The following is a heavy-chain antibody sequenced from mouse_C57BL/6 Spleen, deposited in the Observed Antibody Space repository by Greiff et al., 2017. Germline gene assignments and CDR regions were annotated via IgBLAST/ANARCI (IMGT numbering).Heavy chain of an antibody. J-gene: IGHJ4*01. V-gene: IGHV1-69*01. Sequence: VQLQQPGAELVMPGASVKLSCKASGYTFTSYWMHWVKQRPGQGLEWIGEIDPSDSYTNYNQKFKGKSTLPVDKSSSTAYMQLSSLTSEDSAVYYCARVGGNYGAMDYWGQGTSVTVSS. CDR2: IDPSDSYT. CDR3: ARVGGNYGAMDY. CDR1: GYTFTSYW. D-gene: IGHD2-1*01.